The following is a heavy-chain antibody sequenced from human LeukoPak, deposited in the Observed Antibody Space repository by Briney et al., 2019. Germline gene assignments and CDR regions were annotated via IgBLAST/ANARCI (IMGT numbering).Heavy chain of an antibody. V-gene: IGHV4-34*01. CDR2: INHSGST. Sequence: PGGSLRLSCAASGFIFSNYALVWIRQPPGKGLEWIGEINHSGSTTYNPSLKSRVTMSVDTSKNQFSLKLSSVTAADTAVYYCARVPLYNFWTARTFFDSWGQGTLVTVSS. CDR1: GFIFSNYA. CDR3: ARVPLYNFWTARTFFDS. J-gene: IGHJ4*02. D-gene: IGHD3/OR15-3a*01.